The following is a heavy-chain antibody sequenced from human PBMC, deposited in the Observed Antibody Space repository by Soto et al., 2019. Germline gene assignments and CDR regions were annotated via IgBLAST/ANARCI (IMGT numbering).Heavy chain of an antibody. CDR1: GDSVSSNSGA. J-gene: IGHJ6*03. CDR2: TYYRSRWYN. V-gene: IGHV6-1*01. D-gene: IGHD2-15*01. CDR3: ADTSSPRWYYMDV. Sequence: SQTLSLTCVISGDSVSSNSGAWNGTRQSPSRGLEWLGRTYYRSRWYNDYAVSVRSRITVNADTSKNQFSLHLNSVTPEDTAVYYCADTSSPRWYYMDVWEKGNTATVPS.